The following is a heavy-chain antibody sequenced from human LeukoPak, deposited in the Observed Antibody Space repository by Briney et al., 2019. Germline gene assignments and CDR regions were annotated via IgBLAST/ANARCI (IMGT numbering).Heavy chain of an antibody. CDR3: IVFGDSNH. V-gene: IGHV3-53*01. CDR1: GFTFNDYV. J-gene: IGHJ5*02. D-gene: IGHD4-17*01. CDR2: IHTSGDN. Sequence: GGSLRHSSAASGFTFNDYVMHSVRQPPGKGLEWVSAIHTSGDNCYGDSVKGRFTISRDTYKNTLNLQFNSLRVEDTAVYYCIVFGDSNHWGQGTLVTVSS.